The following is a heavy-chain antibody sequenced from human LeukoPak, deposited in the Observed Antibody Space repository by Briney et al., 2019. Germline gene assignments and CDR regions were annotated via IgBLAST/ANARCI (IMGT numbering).Heavy chain of an antibody. CDR1: GFTFSNYA. V-gene: IGHV3-64*01. CDR3: ARGPSSALYCSSTSCYLDY. J-gene: IGHJ4*02. Sequence: PGGSLRLSCAASGFTFSNYAMHWVRQAPGKGLGYVSAISSNGGSTYYANSVKGRFTISRDNSKNTLYLQMGSLRAEDMAVYYCARGPSSALYCSSTSCYLDYWGQGTLVTVSS. CDR2: ISSNGGST. D-gene: IGHD2-2*01.